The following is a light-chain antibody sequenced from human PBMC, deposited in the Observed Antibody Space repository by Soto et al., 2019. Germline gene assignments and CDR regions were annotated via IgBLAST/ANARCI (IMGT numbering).Light chain of an antibody. V-gene: IGKV3-15*01. Sequence: EIVMTQSPATLSVSPGERATLSCRASQSVSSNLAWYQQKPGQTPKLLIYVTSTRATGIPARFSGSGSGTEFTLTISSLQSEDFAVYYCQQYNVWPLTFGGGTKDEFK. CDR3: QQYNVWPLT. CDR2: VTS. J-gene: IGKJ4*01. CDR1: QSVSSN.